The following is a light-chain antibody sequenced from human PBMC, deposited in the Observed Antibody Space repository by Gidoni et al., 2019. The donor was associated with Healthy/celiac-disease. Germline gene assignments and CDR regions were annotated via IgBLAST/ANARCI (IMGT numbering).Light chain of an antibody. Sequence: SYELTQPPSVSVSPGQPASSTCSRDTLGDKYACWYQQKPGQSPVLVIYQDSKRPSGIPERFSGSTSGNTATLTISGTEAMDEADYYCEAWDSSSVVFGGGTKLTVL. J-gene: IGLJ2*01. V-gene: IGLV3-1*01. CDR1: TLGDKY. CDR3: EAWDSSSVV. CDR2: QDS.